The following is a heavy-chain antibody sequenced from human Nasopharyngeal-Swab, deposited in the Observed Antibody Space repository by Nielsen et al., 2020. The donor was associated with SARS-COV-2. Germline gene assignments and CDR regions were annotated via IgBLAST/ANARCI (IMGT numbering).Heavy chain of an antibody. D-gene: IGHD2-15*01. Sequence: SETLSLTCVVFGGTLNGFHWKWIRQTPGKGLEWIGEINDRGSGNYNPSLRSRVTISAGTSNIQFSLKLNSVTAADTAVYYCAREAPYCSGGSCYHYYMDVWCKGTTVTVSS. J-gene: IGHJ6*03. CDR1: GGTLNGFH. CDR3: AREAPYCSGGSCYHYYMDV. V-gene: IGHV4-34*01. CDR2: INDRGSG.